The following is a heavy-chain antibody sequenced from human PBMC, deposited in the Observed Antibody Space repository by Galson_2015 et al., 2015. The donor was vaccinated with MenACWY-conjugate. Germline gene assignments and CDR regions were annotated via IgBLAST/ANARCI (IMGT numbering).Heavy chain of an antibody. Sequence: SLRLSCAASGFTFSSYSMIWVRQAPGKGLEWVSYISSSSTTIYYADSVKGRFTISRDNAKNSLYLQMNSLRAEDTAVYYCVRGNYYDSNGYSDWDYWGQGILVTVSS. CDR3: VRGNYYDSNGYSDWDY. V-gene: IGHV3-48*04. D-gene: IGHD3-22*01. J-gene: IGHJ4*02. CDR2: ISSSSTTI. CDR1: GFTFSSYS.